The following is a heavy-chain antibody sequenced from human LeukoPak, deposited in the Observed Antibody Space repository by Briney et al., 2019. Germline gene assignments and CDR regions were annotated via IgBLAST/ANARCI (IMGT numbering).Heavy chain of an antibody. Sequence: PSETLSLTCAVYGGSFSGYYWSWIRQPPGRGLEWIGEINHSGSTNYNPSLKSRVTISVDRSKNQFSLKLSSVTAADTAVYYCASQNSYGYYFDYWGQGTLVTVSS. CDR1: GGSFSGYY. V-gene: IGHV4-34*01. CDR3: ASQNSYGYYFDY. D-gene: IGHD5-18*01. CDR2: INHSGST. J-gene: IGHJ4*02.